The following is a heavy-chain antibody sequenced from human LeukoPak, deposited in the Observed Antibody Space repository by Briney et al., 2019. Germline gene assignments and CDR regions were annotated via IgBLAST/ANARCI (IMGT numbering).Heavy chain of an antibody. Sequence: GASVKVSCKSSGYSFTNHDMHWVRQAPGQRLEWMGCINPDNGNKKYSQEFQGRVTITRDTSASTTYMELSSLRSEDMAVYYCTLYNDWGQGTLVTVAS. CDR2: INPDNGNK. J-gene: IGHJ4*02. CDR3: TLYND. CDR1: GYSFTNHD. V-gene: IGHV1-3*03. D-gene: IGHD1-14*01.